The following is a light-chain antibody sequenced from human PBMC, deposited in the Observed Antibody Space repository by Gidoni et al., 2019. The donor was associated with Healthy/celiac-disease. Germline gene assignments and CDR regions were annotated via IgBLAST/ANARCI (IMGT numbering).Light chain of an antibody. CDR1: QSISSW. J-gene: IGKJ1*01. CDR3: QQYNSYLWT. CDR2: KAS. Sequence: IKMTQSPSTLSASVGDRVTITCRASQSISSWLDWYQQKPGKAPKLLIYKASSLERGVPSRFSGSGSGTEFTLNISSLQPDDFATYYCQQYNSYLWTFGQGTKVEIK. V-gene: IGKV1-5*03.